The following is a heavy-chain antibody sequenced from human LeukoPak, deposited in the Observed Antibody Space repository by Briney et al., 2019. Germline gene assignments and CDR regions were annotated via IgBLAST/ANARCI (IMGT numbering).Heavy chain of an antibody. CDR1: GFSVNTADY. D-gene: IGHD1-1*01. CDR3: ARVSVANEIVAGDYFDS. Sequence: SETLSLSCTVSGFSVNTADYWGWVRQPPGKTLEWIGNISRSGITSYNPSLSSRITISLDTPNNQISLKLHSATAADTAMYYCARVSVANEIVAGDYFDSWGQGILVTVSP. V-gene: IGHV4-38-2*02. J-gene: IGHJ4*02. CDR2: ISRSGIT.